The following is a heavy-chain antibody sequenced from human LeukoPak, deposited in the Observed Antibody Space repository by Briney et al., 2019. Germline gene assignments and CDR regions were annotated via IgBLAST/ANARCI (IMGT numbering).Heavy chain of an antibody. D-gene: IGHD5-18*01. J-gene: IGHJ5*02. CDR2: IYSRGSS. Sequence: SSETLSLTCTVSSGSISSYYWSWIRDPAGKGLEWIGRIYSRGSSNYNPSLKSRVTMSVDTSKNQFSLKLSSVTAADTAVYYCARMDTAFFDPWGQGTLVTVSS. V-gene: IGHV4-4*07. CDR3: ARMDTAFFDP. CDR1: SGSISSYY.